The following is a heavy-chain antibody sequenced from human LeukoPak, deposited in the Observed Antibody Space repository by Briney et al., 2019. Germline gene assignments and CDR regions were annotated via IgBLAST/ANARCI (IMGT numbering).Heavy chain of an antibody. J-gene: IGHJ4*02. V-gene: IGHV3-53*01. CDR2: IYSGGST. CDR3: ARTDTAMAKRGFDY. Sequence: PGGSLRLSCAASGFTVSSNYMSWVRQAPGKGLEWVSVIYSGGSTYYADSVKGRFTISRDNSKNTLYLQMNSLRAEDTAVYYCARTDTAMAKRGFDYWGQGTLVTVSS. D-gene: IGHD5-18*01. CDR1: GFTVSSNY.